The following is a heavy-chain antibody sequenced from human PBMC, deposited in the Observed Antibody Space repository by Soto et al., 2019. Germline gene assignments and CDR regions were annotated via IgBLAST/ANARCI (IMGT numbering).Heavy chain of an antibody. J-gene: IGHJ4*02. V-gene: IGHV1-3*01. CDR1: GYTFTSYA. Sequence: ASVKVSCKASGYTFTSYAMHWVRQAPGQRLEWMGWINAGNGNTKYSQKFQGRVTITRDTSASTAYMELSSLRSEDTAVYYCARLAGYCSGGSCYLFRYFDDWGQGTLVTVSS. CDR2: INAGNGNT. D-gene: IGHD2-15*01. CDR3: ARLAGYCSGGSCYLFRYFDD.